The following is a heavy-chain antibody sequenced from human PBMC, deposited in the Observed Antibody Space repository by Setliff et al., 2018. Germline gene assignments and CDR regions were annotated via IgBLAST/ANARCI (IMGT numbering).Heavy chain of an antibody. CDR1: GYTFTSYA. Sequence: GASVKVSCKASGYTFTSYAMNWVRQAPGQGLEWMGWINTNTGNPTYAQGFTGRFVFSLDTSVSPAYLQISSLKAEDTAVYYCARDNRGYAWDYYYYMDVWGKGTTVTVSS. CDR3: ARDNRGYAWDYYYYMDV. D-gene: IGHD2-15*01. J-gene: IGHJ6*03. V-gene: IGHV7-4-1*02. CDR2: INTNTGNP.